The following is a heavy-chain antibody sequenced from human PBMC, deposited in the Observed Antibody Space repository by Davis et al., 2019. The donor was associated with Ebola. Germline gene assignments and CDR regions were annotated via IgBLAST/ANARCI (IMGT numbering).Heavy chain of an antibody. CDR2: ISGSGGST. CDR3: AKSYWQYLFEY. Sequence: GGSLRLSCAASGFTVSSNYMSWVRQAPGKGLEWVSAISGSGGSTYYADSVKGRFTISRDNLKNTVYLEMNNLRAEDTGIYYCAKSYWQYLFEYWGQGTLVTVSS. D-gene: IGHD2-8*02. J-gene: IGHJ4*02. V-gene: IGHV3-23*01. CDR1: GFTVSSNY.